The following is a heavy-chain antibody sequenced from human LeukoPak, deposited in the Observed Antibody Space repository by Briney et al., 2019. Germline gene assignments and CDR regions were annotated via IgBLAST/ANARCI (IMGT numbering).Heavy chain of an antibody. CDR3: AMGCGGVSGDWICVL. J-gene: IGHJ2*01. V-gene: IGHV4-59*01. Sequence: SETLTLTCSVSGGPLHCYYESWIRQPPGKGLKWIGYIYYSGSTNYNPSPKSPVTISVDASNNQFSLKLGSVTAADTAVFYFAMGCGGVSGDWICVLGGGSTLVTLSS. D-gene: IGHD2-21*01. CDR1: GGPLHCYY. CDR2: IYYSGST.